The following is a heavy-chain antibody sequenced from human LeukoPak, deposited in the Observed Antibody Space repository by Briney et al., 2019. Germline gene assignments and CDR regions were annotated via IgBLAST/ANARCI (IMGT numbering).Heavy chain of an antibody. CDR3: VRGAGYLFDS. Sequence: GGSLRLSCAASGFTFSSYYMNWVRQAPGKGLEWVAMIKQDGSEQYSRDSVKGRFTISRDDAKNSLYLQLNSLRAEDTAVYFCVRGAGYLFDSWGQGTLVTVSS. CDR1: GFTFSSYY. V-gene: IGHV3-7*03. J-gene: IGHJ4*02. CDR2: IKQDGSEQ. D-gene: IGHD2-15*01.